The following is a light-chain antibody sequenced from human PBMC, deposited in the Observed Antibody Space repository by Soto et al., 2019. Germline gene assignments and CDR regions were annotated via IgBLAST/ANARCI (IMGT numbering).Light chain of an antibody. CDR1: QSVSNNY. J-gene: IGKJ1*01. CDR2: GAS. Sequence: EIVLTQSPGTLSLSPGERATLSCRASQSVSNNYLAWYQQKPGQAPRLLTYGASNRATGIPDRFSGGGSGTEFTLTISSLQPDDFVTYYCQQYNTYPWTFGQGTKVDIK. V-gene: IGKV3-20*01. CDR3: QQYNTYPWT.